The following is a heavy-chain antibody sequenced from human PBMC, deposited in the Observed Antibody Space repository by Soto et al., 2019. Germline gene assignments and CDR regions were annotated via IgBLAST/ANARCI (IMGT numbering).Heavy chain of an antibody. J-gene: IGHJ5*02. CDR3: ARFSPSRKSYDSNPGWFDP. Sequence: SETLSLTCTVSGGSLNSYYWTWIRQSPGKGLEWIGYVSSTGSTNYNPSLKSRLTMSLDTSTNEVSLSLTSVTAADAAVYFCARFSPSRKSYDSNPGWFDPWGQGIMVTVSS. V-gene: IGHV4-59*01. D-gene: IGHD3-22*01. CDR1: GGSLNSYY. CDR2: VSSTGST.